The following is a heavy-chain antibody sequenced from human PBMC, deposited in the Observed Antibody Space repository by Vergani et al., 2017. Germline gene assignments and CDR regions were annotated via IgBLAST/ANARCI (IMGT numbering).Heavy chain of an antibody. J-gene: IGHJ3*02. CDR1: GGSFSGYY. CDR3: ARVEVSPPIWAAFDI. CDR2: INHSGST. V-gene: IGHV4-34*01. D-gene: IGHD1-14*01. Sequence: QVQLQQWGAGLLKPSETLSLTCAVYGGSFSGYYWSWIRQPPGKGLEWIGEINHSGSTYYNPSLKSRVTISVDTSKNQFSLKLSSVTAADTAVYYCARVEVSPPIWAAFDIWGQGTMVTVSS.